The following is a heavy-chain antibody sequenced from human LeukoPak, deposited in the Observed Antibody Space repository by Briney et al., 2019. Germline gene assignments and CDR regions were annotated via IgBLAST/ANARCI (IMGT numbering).Heavy chain of an antibody. CDR1: GGSFSSYY. D-gene: IGHD3-10*01. CDR3: ARVGYGSGSYYLDY. CDR2: IYYSGST. V-gene: IGHV4-39*01. Sequence: SETLSLTCAVYGGSFSSYYWGWIRQPPGKGLEWIGSIYYSGSTYYNPSLKSRVTISVDTSKNQFSLKLSSVTAADTAVYYCARVGYGSGSYYLDYWGQGTLVTVSS. J-gene: IGHJ4*02.